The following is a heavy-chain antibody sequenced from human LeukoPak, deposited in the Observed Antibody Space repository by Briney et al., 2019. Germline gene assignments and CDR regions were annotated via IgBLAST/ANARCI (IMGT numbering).Heavy chain of an antibody. CDR3: ARGGVTPVDAFDI. Sequence: GGSLRLSCAASGFTVSSNYMSWVRQAPGKGLVWVSRINSDGSSTSYADSVKGRFTISRDNAKNTLYLQMNSLRAEDTAVYYCARGGVTPVDAFDIWGQGTMVTVSS. D-gene: IGHD2-21*02. J-gene: IGHJ3*02. CDR2: INSDGSST. CDR1: GFTVSSNY. V-gene: IGHV3-74*01.